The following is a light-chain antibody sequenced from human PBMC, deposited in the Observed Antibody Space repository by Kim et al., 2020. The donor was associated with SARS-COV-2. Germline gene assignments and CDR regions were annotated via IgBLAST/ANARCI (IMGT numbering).Light chain of an antibody. CDR2: GAS. Sequence: EIVMTQSPATLSVSPGERATLSCRASQSVGSNLAWYQHKPGQAPRLLIYGASTRATGIPDRLSGSGSGTEFTLTISSLQSEDFAVYYCQQYNNWPLTFGGGTKVDIK. J-gene: IGKJ4*01. CDR1: QSVGSN. V-gene: IGKV3-15*01. CDR3: QQYNNWPLT.